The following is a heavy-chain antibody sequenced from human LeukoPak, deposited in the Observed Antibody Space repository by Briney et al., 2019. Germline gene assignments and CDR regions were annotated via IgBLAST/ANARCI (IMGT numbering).Heavy chain of an antibody. Sequence: GASVKVSCKASGYTFTSYDMHWVRQAPGQGLEWMGLINPNTGVKKFAQKFQGRVTMSRDTSISTAYMELNRLTSDDTAVYYCARGDYGRADPWGQGPLITVSS. CDR2: INPNTGVK. CDR3: ARGDYGRADP. V-gene: IGHV1-2*02. D-gene: IGHD4-17*01. CDR1: GYTFTSYD. J-gene: IGHJ5*02.